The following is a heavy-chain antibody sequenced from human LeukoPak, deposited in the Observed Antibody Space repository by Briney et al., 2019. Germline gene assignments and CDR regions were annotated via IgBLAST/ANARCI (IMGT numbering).Heavy chain of an antibody. D-gene: IGHD5-18*01. V-gene: IGHV3-53*01. CDR2: IYSGGGT. J-gene: IGHJ4*02. CDR1: GFTVSSIY. CDR3: AKALRAYSYDY. Sequence: HPGGSLRLSCAASGFTVSSIYMSWVRQAPGKGLEWVSVIYSGGGTDYADSVKGRFTISRDISKNTLYLQLNCLRVEDTAVYYCAKALRAYSYDYWGQGALVTVSS.